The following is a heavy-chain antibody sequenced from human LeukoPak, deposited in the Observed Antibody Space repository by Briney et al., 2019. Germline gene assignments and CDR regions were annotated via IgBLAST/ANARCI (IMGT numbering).Heavy chain of an antibody. J-gene: IGHJ4*02. D-gene: IGHD7-27*01. Sequence: PGGSLRLSCAASGFTFDDYAMHWVRQAPGKGLEWVSGISWNSGSIGYADSVKGRFTISRDNAKNSLYLQMNSLRAEDMALYYCAKAPGPTGEDYFDYWGQGTLVTVSS. CDR1: GFTFDDYA. CDR2: ISWNSGSI. CDR3: AKAPGPTGEDYFDY. V-gene: IGHV3-9*03.